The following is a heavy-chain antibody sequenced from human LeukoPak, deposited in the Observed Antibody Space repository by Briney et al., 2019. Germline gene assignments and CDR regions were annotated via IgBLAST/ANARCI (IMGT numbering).Heavy chain of an antibody. V-gene: IGHV3-23*01. CDR3: ARDRERGYDFDY. D-gene: IGHD5-12*01. CDR1: GFTFSSYA. CDR2: INDSGGNT. J-gene: IGHJ4*02. Sequence: GGSLRLSCAASGFTFSSYAMSWVRQAPGKGLEWVSLINDSGGNTYYADSVKGRFTISRDNSKNTLFLQMSSLIAEDTAVYYCARDRERGYDFDYWGQGTLVTVSS.